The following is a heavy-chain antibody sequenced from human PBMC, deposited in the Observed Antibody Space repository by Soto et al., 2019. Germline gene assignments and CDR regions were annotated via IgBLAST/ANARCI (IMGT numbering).Heavy chain of an antibody. CDR1: GFPFRSYG. CDR3: ARDPQINSDTTGYVGS. D-gene: IGHD3-22*01. Sequence: GGSLRLSCAASGFPFRSYGMHWVRQAPGKGLEWVAVIWDDGSDKKYADSVKGRFTVSRDNSKNTLFLQMSSLRAEDTAVYYCARDPQINSDTTGYVGSWGPGTLVTVSS. V-gene: IGHV3-33*01. CDR2: IWDDGSDK. J-gene: IGHJ4*02.